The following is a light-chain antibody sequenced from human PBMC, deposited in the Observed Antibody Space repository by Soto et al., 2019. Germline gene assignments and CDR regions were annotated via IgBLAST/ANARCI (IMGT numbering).Light chain of an antibody. CDR1: QNIDRY. V-gene: IGKV1-39*01. CDR2: AAS. J-gene: IGKJ1*01. CDR3: QQSYNVLSWT. Sequence: DIHMTQSPSSLSASVGDRVTITCRASQNIDRYLNWYRQKTGRAPELLIYAASKLQRGVPSRFRCSGSGTDFTLTIISLQPEDFASYYCQQSYNVLSWTFGQGTKVEVK.